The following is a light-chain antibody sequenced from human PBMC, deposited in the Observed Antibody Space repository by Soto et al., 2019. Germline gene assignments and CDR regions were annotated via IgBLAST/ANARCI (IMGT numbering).Light chain of an antibody. Sequence: DIQMTQSPSFLSASVGDRVTISCRASQAINTYLNWYQQKPGKAPKLLIYGTSDLQNGVPSRFSGGGSGTSFTLTISSLQPEDFATYSCQQSYSTLLITFGQGTRLEV. CDR3: QQSYSTLLIT. CDR1: QAINTY. CDR2: GTS. V-gene: IGKV1-39*01. J-gene: IGKJ5*01.